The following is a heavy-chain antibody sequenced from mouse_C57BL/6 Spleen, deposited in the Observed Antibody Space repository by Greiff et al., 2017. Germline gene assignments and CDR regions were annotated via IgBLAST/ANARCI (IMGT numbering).Heavy chain of an antibody. CDR2: ISSGSSTI. J-gene: IGHJ1*03. CDR1: GFTFSDYG. V-gene: IGHV5-17*01. CDR3: ARWAVGYFDV. Sequence: EVKLQESGGGLVKPGGSLKLSCAASGFTFSDYGMHWVRQAPEKGLEWVAYISSGSSTIYYADTVKGRFTISRDNAKNTLFLQMTSLRSEDTAMYYCARWAVGYFDVWGTGTTVTVSS.